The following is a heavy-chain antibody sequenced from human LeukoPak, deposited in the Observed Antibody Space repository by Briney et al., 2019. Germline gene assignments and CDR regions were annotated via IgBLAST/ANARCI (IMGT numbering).Heavy chain of an antibody. CDR2: VVAGTSST. D-gene: IGHD1-14*01. Sequence: GGSLRLSCAASGFSFPSYAMSWVRQAPGKRLEWVSIVVAGTSSTFYAASVKGRFTISRGDSKKMLYLQMNSLRVEDTAIYYCAKGKVNHDGAIDIWGQGTTVAVAS. CDR3: AKGKVNHDGAIDI. CDR1: GFSFPSYA. J-gene: IGHJ3*02. V-gene: IGHV3-23*01.